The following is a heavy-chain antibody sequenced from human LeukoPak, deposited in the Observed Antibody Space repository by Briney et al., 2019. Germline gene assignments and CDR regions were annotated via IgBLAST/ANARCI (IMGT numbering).Heavy chain of an antibody. V-gene: IGHV1-69*05. D-gene: IGHD3-3*01. Sequence: ASVKVSCKASGGTFSSYAISWVRQAPGQRLEWMGGIIPIFGTANYAQKFQGRVTITTDESTSTAYMELSSLRSEDTAVYYCARSFGVVREGHYYYYYYMDVWGKGTTVTASS. CDR3: ARSFGVVREGHYYYYYYMDV. CDR2: IIPIFGTA. CDR1: GGTFSSYA. J-gene: IGHJ6*03.